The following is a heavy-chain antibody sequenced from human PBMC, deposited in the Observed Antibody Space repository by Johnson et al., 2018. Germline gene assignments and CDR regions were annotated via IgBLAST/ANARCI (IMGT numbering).Heavy chain of an antibody. CDR2: INSDGSST. CDR1: GFTFSNYG. J-gene: IGHJ6*02. D-gene: IGHD1-14*01. V-gene: IGHV3-74*02. CDR3: ARVPEYYYYGMDV. Sequence: VQLVESGGGVVQPGRSLRLSCAASGFTFSNYGMHWVRQAPGKGLVWVSRINSDGSSTSYADSVKGRFTISRDNAKNTLYLQMNSLRAEDTAVYYGARVPEYYYYGMDVWGQGTTVTVSS.